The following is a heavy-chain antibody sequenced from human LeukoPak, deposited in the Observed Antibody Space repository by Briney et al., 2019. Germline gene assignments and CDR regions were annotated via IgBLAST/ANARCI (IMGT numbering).Heavy chain of an antibody. Sequence: SETLSLTCTVSGGSISSYYWSWIRQPPGKGLEWIGYIYYSGSTNYNPSLKSRVTISVDTSKNQFSLKLSSVTAADTAVYYCARDSSYCSSTSCYHYMDVWGKGTTVTVSS. V-gene: IGHV4-59*01. CDR2: IYYSGST. CDR1: GGSISSYY. CDR3: ARDSSYCSSTSCYHYMDV. D-gene: IGHD2-2*01. J-gene: IGHJ6*03.